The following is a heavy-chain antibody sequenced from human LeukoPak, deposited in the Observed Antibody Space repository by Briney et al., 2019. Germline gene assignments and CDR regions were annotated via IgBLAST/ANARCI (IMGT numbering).Heavy chain of an antibody. Sequence: PSETLSLTCTVSSDSIYSSKYYWDWIRQPPGKGLEWIGSIYYSGSTYYNSSLKSRVTISVDTSKNQFSLKLSSLTAADTAVYYCARAAYCGGDCYLFDYWGQGTLVTVFS. D-gene: IGHD2-21*02. CDR3: ARAAYCGGDCYLFDY. CDR1: SDSIYSSKYY. V-gene: IGHV4-39*01. J-gene: IGHJ4*02. CDR2: IYYSGST.